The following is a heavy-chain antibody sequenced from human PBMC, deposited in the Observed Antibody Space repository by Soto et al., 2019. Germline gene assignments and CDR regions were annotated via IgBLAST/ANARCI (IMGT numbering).Heavy chain of an antibody. CDR1: GYTFTSYD. Sequence: ASVKVSCKASGYTFTSYDINWVRQATGQGLEWMGWMSPNSGNTGYAQKFQGRVTMTRNTSISTAYMELSSPRSEDTAVYYCARVGVVVAATDAFDIWGQGTMVTVSS. CDR2: MSPNSGNT. J-gene: IGHJ3*02. V-gene: IGHV1-8*01. D-gene: IGHD2-15*01. CDR3: ARVGVVVAATDAFDI.